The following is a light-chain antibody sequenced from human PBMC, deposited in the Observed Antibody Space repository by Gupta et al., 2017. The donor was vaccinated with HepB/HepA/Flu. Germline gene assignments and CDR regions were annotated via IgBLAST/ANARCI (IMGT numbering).Light chain of an antibody. Sequence: EIVMTQSPATLSVSPGERATLSCRASQSVSSNLAWYQQKPGQAPRLLIYGASTRATGIPARFSGSGSGTEFTLTISSLQSEDFAVYYCQQYNNGPPGTCGQGTKVEIK. CDR1: QSVSSN. CDR2: GAS. J-gene: IGKJ1*01. CDR3: QQYNNGPPGT. V-gene: IGKV3-15*01.